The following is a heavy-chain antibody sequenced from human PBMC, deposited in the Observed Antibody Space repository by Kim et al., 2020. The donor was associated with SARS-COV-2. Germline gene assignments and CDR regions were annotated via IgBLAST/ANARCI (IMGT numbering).Heavy chain of an antibody. CDR1: GYTFTSYG. CDR2: ISAYNGNT. CDR3: ARGLRFLEWLLPIPVASDI. V-gene: IGHV1-18*04. J-gene: IGHJ3*02. Sequence: ASVKVSCKASGYTFTSYGISWVRQAPGQGLEWMGWISAYNGNTNYAQKLQGRVTMTTDTSTSTAYMELRSLRSDDTAVYYCARGLRFLEWLLPIPVASDIWGQGTMVTVSS. D-gene: IGHD3-3*01.